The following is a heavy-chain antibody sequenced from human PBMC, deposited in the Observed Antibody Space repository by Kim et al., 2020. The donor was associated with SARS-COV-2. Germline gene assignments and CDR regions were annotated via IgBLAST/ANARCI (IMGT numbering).Heavy chain of an antibody. J-gene: IGHJ3*02. Sequence: YADTVKGRFTISRDNSKSTLYLQVNSLRTDDTAVYFCAKGGTSSWQAFDICGQGTMVTVSS. V-gene: IGHV3-23*01. D-gene: IGHD6-13*01. CDR3: AKGGTSSWQAFDI.